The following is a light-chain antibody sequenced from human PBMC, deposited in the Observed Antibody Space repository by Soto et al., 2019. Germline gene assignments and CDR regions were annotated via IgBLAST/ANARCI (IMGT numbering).Light chain of an antibody. CDR1: QGIITY. V-gene: IGKV1-39*01. Sequence: DIQLYKSPSSLSATVGDRVTITCRASQGIITYLNWYQQKPGKAPNLLIYSSSTLQSGVPSRFSGSGSGTDFTLTISSLEPEDFAVYYCQQGGNLPLTFGQGTLLEIK. CDR2: SSS. CDR3: QQGGNLPLT. J-gene: IGKJ5*01.